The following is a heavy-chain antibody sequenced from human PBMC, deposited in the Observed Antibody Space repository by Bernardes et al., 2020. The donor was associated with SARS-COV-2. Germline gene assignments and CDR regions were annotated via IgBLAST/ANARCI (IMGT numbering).Heavy chain of an antibody. V-gene: IGHV1-24*01. CDR3: AAEGALYCSSTSCYIRGVGNYGMDV. J-gene: IGHJ6*02. Sequence: ASAKVSCKVAGYTLTKLSMHWVRQAPGKGLEWMGGFEDGETIYAQKFQGRVTMTEDTSTDTACMELSSLMSDDTAVYFCAAEGALYCSSTSCYIRGVGNYGMDVWGQGTTVTVSS. CDR2: FEDGET. D-gene: IGHD2-2*01. CDR1: GYTLTKLS.